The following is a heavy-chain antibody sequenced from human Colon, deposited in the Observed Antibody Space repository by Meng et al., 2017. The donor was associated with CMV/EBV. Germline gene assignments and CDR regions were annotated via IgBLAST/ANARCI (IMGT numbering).Heavy chain of an antibody. CDR2: ITNTGGGT. J-gene: IGHJ3*02. V-gene: IGHV3-21*04. CDR3: ARGAYYDFWSGYQTQAEAFDI. Sequence: GGSLRLSCAASGFTFSTYSMNWVRQAPGKGLEWVSTITNTGGGTYYADSVKGRFTVSRDNAKNSLYLQMNSLSAEDTALYYCARGAYYDFWSGYQTQAEAFDIWGQGTMVTVSS. CDR1: GFTFSTYS. D-gene: IGHD3-3*01.